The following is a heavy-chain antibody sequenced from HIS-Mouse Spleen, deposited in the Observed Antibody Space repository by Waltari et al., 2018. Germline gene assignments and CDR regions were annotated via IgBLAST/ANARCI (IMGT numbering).Heavy chain of an antibody. V-gene: IGHV3-30-3*01. CDR3: ARDHRNNWAIRD. CDR2: ISYDGSNN. D-gene: IGHD1-20*01. Sequence: QVQLVESGGGVVQPGRSLRLSCAPSGFTFGSYARPLVRQAPGKWLEWVAVISYDGSNNYYADSVKGRFTISRDNSKNTLYLQMNSLRAEDTAVYYCARDHRNNWAIRDWGQGTLVTVSS. J-gene: IGHJ4*02. CDR1: GFTFGSYA.